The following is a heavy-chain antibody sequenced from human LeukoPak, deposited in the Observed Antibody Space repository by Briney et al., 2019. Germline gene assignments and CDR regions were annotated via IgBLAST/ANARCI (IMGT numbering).Heavy chain of an antibody. CDR3: TTANRLTRDSSGYYPDS. V-gene: IGHV1-24*01. Sequence: GASVKVSCEVSGYTLTELSTHWVRQAPGKGLEWMGGFDPEDGEAIYAQKFQGRVSMTEDTSTDTAYMELSSLRSEDTAVYYCTTANRLTRDSSGYYPDSCGQGTLVTVSS. J-gene: IGHJ5*02. CDR2: FDPEDGEA. CDR1: GYTLTELS. D-gene: IGHD3-22*01.